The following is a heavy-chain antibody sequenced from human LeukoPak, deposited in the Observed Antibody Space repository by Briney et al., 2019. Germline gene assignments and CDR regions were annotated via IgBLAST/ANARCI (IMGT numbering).Heavy chain of an antibody. CDR1: GYTFTGYY. D-gene: IGHD5-18*01. CDR3: ASFLGYSYGWDY. J-gene: IGHJ4*02. Sequence: ASVRVSCKASGYTFTGYYMHWVRQAPGQGLEWMGWINPNSGGTNYAQKFQGRVTMTRDTSISTAYMELSRLRSDDTAVYYCASFLGYSYGWDYWGQGTLVTVSS. V-gene: IGHV1-2*02. CDR2: INPNSGGT.